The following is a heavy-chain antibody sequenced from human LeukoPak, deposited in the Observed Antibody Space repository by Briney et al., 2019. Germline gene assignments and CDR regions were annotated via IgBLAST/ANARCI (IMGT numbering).Heavy chain of an antibody. CDR1: GGTFSSYA. J-gene: IGHJ3*02. D-gene: IGHD1-26*01. Sequence: ASVKVSCKASGGTFSSYAISWVRQVPGQGLEWMGWISAYTGNTNYAQNLQGRVTMTTDTSTRTAYMDLRSLRSDDTAVYYCARDLIVGATLAGGHDAFDIWGQGTMVTVSS. CDR2: ISAYTGNT. CDR3: ARDLIVGATLAGGHDAFDI. V-gene: IGHV1-18*01.